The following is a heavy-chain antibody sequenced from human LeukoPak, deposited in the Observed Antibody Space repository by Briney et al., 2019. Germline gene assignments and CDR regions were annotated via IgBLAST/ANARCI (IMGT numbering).Heavy chain of an antibody. V-gene: IGHV4-34*01. CDR1: GGSFSGYY. Sequence: PSETLSLTCAVYGGSFSGYYWSWIRQPPGKGLERIGEINHSGSTNYNPSLKSRVTISVDTPKNQFSLKLNSVTAADTAVYYCARAGWELLSASFDPWGQGTLVIVSS. J-gene: IGHJ5*02. CDR2: INHSGST. D-gene: IGHD1-26*01. CDR3: ARAGWELLSASFDP.